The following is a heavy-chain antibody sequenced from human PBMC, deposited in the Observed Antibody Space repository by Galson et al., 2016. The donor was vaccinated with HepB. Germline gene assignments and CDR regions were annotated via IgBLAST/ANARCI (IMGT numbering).Heavy chain of an antibody. D-gene: IGHD3-3*02. CDR3: ARHLQNIYGLDY. V-gene: IGHV3-23*01. CDR2: VSYSGGST. CDR1: GFTFSNYG. J-gene: IGHJ4*02. Sequence: SLRLSCAASGFTFSNYGVSWVRQAPGKGLEWVSTVSYSGGSTYYADSVKGRFTISRDNSKNTLFLQMNSLRVEDTARYYCARHLQNIYGLDYWGQGTLVTVSS.